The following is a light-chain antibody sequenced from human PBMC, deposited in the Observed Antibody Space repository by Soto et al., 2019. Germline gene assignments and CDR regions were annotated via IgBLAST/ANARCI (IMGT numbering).Light chain of an antibody. J-gene: IGKJ5*01. V-gene: IGKV3-20*01. Sequence: EIVLTQAPATLSLSPGERATLSCRASQSIGLAIAWYQHKPGQAPRLLIYGASSRATGVPDRFSGSGSGTDFTLTISRLEPEDFAVYYCQQYGSSPITFGQGTRLEIK. CDR2: GAS. CDR1: QSIGLA. CDR3: QQYGSSPIT.